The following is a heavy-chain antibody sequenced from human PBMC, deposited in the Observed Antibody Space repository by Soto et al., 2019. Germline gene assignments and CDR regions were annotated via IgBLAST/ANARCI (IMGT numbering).Heavy chain of an antibody. CDR2: ISYDGSNK. D-gene: IGHD3-10*01. J-gene: IGHJ3*02. V-gene: IGHV3-30-3*01. Sequence: QVQLVESGGGVVQPGRSLRLSCAASGFTFSSYAMHWVRQAPGKGLEGVAVISYDGSNKYYADSVKGRFTISRDNSKNTLYLQMNSLRAEDTAVYYCARDRNPLWLQGAFDIWGQGTMVTVSS. CDR3: ARDRNPLWLQGAFDI. CDR1: GFTFSSYA.